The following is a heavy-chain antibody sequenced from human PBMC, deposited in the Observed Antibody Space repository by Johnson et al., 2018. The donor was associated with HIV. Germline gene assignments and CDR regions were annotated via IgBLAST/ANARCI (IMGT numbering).Heavy chain of an antibody. CDR2: IPYDGRNK. V-gene: IGHV3-30*02. Sequence: QEKLVESGGGVVQPGGSLRLSCTVSEFTFSLYGMHWVRQAPGKGLQWVAFIPYDGRNKYYKDSVKGRFAISRDNSKSTLYLLMNSLRPGDTAVYYCAKGLLGSLRAFDCRGQGTMVTVSA. CDR1: EFTFSLYG. J-gene: IGHJ3*01. CDR3: AKGLLGSLRAFDC. D-gene: IGHD3-10*01.